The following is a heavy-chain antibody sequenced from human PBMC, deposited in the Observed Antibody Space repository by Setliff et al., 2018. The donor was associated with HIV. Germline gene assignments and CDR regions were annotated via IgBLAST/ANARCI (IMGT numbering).Heavy chain of an antibody. CDR3: ARGSRDDSVYRPVDY. Sequence: GGSLRLSCAASGLTLSTYSMSWVRQAPGKGLEWVANINPDGSHRDYVDAVKGRFTISRDDAKNSLYLQMNSLRAEDSAVYYCARGSRDDSVYRPVDYWGRGTLVTVSS. CDR1: GLTLSTYS. J-gene: IGHJ4*02. CDR2: INPDGSHR. V-gene: IGHV3-7*03. D-gene: IGHD3-22*01.